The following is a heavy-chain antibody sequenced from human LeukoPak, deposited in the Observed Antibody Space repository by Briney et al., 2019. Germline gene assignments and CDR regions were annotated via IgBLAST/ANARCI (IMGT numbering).Heavy chain of an antibody. Sequence: PGRSLRLSCAASGFTFSSHGMHWVRQAPDKGLEWVAVIWYDGSNKYYADSVKGRFTISRDNSKNTLYLQMNSLRAEDTAVYYCARDTDDACDIWGQGTMVTVS. CDR3: ARDTDDACDI. V-gene: IGHV3-33*01. CDR1: GFTFSSHG. J-gene: IGHJ3*02. CDR2: IWYDGSNK.